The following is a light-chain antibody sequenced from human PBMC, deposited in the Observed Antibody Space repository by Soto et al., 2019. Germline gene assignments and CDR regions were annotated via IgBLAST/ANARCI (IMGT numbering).Light chain of an antibody. Sequence: EIVLTQSPATLSLSPGEIATLSFRASQSVSSYLAWYQQKPGQAPRLLIYDASNRATGIPARFSGSGSGTEFTLTISSLQSEDFAVYYCQQYHNWPPITFGQGTRLEIK. V-gene: IGKV3-11*01. J-gene: IGKJ5*01. CDR1: QSVSSY. CDR3: QQYHNWPPIT. CDR2: DAS.